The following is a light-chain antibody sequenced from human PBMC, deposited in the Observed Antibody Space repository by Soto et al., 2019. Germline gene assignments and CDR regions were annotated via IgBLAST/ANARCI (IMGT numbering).Light chain of an antibody. J-gene: IGLJ2*01. Sequence: QSALTQPASVSGSPGQSITISCTGTSSSVGDYDLVSWYQQHPGKAPKLMLYEGNKRPSGVSGRFSGSKSGNTASLTISGLQAEDEADYYCCSYAGGASVIVVFGGGTKLTVL. V-gene: IGLV2-23*03. CDR1: SSSVGDYDL. CDR3: CSYAGGASVIVV. CDR2: EGN.